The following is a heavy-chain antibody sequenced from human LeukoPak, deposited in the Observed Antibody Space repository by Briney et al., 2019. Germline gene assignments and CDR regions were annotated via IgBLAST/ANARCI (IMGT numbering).Heavy chain of an antibody. J-gene: IGHJ6*02. CDR3: AKDGPDIVVVVAAVYYYYGMDV. D-gene: IGHD2-15*01. CDR1: GFTFSSYA. Sequence: GGSLRLSCAASGFTFSSYAMHWVRQAPGKGLEWVAVISYDGSNKYYADSVKGRFTISRDNSKNTLYLQMNSLRAEDTAVYYCAKDGPDIVVVVAAVYYYYGMDVWGQGTTVTVSS. V-gene: IGHV3-30-3*01. CDR2: ISYDGSNK.